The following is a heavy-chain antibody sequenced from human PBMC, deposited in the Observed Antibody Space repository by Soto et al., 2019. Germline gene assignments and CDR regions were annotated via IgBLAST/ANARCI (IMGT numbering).Heavy chain of an antibody. J-gene: IGHJ5*02. CDR1: GYTFTSYG. CDR3: VRRHVSATGIDWFDP. D-gene: IGHD6-13*01. V-gene: IGHV1-18*04. CDR2: ISAYNGDT. Sequence: ASVHVSCQASGYTFTSYGISWVRQAPGQGLEWMGWISAYNGDTKYSPKFQGRVTITRDTSASTAYMELSSLRSEDTAVYYCVRRHVSATGIDWFDPWGQGTLVTVSS.